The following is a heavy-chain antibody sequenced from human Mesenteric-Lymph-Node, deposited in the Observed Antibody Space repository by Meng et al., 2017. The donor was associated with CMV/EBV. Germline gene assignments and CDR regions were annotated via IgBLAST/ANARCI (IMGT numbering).Heavy chain of an antibody. CDR1: GGSGSTGYYY. CDR3: ARQNQDSGRGFDY. D-gene: IGHD1-14*01. CDR2: IYHNGGT. Sequence: SVPGGSGSTGYYYWSWIRQPPGKGLEWIGNIYHNGGTTYNPSLKSRVTISVDTSNNQFSLNLSSVTAADTAVYYCARQNQDSGRGFDYWGQGTLVTVSS. J-gene: IGHJ4*02. V-gene: IGHV4-61*01.